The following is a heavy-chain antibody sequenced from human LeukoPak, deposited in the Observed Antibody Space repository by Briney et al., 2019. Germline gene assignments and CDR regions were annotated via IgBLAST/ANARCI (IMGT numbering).Heavy chain of an antibody. D-gene: IGHD3-3*01. Sequence: GGSLRLSCAASGFTFSSYWMSWVRQAPGKGLEWVANIKQDGSEKYYVDSVKGRFTISRDNAKNSLYLQMNSLRAEDTAVYYCARAIDFWSGYYLGCLDCWGQGTLVTVSS. CDR2: IKQDGSEK. V-gene: IGHV3-7*01. CDR3: ARAIDFWSGYYLGCLDC. J-gene: IGHJ4*02. CDR1: GFTFSSYW.